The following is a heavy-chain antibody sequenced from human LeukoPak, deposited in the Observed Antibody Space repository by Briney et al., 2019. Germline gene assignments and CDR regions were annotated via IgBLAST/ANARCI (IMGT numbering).Heavy chain of an antibody. CDR1: GFPFSSYA. V-gene: IGHV3-23*01. J-gene: IGHJ4*02. CDR3: AKDTADFWSGYYTPSCSFDY. Sequence: YPGGSLRLSCAASGFPFSSYAMSWVRQAPGKGLEWVSAISGSGGSTYYADSVKGRFTISRDNSKNTLYLQMNSLRAEDTAVYYCAKDTADFWSGYYTPSCSFDYWGQGTLVTVSS. D-gene: IGHD3-3*01. CDR2: ISGSGGST.